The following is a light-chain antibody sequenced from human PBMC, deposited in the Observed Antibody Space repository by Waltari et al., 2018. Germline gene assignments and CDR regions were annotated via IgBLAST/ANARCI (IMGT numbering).Light chain of an antibody. CDR2: ATS. CDR1: QSTHTD. CDR3: QQYHDVHIT. V-gene: IGKV3-15*01. J-gene: IGKJ5*01. Sequence: IVMTQSPGTLSVSPGEGATLSCRASQSTHTDLAWYQQTPGQAPRLLIYATSTRATGVPARFSGSGSGTEFTLTISSLRSDDSAIYYCQQYHDVHITFGQGTRLEIK.